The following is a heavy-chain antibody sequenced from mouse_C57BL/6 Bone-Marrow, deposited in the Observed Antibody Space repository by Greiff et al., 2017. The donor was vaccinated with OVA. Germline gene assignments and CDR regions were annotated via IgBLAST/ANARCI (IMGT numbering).Heavy chain of an antibody. CDR1: GFTFSSYG. V-gene: IGHV5-6*01. CDR2: ISSGGSYT. CDR3: ARQRIV. Sequence: EVMLVESGGDLVKPGGSLKLSCAASGFTFSSYGMSWVRQTPDKRLEWVATISSGGSYTYYPDSVKGRVPISRDNAKNTLYLQMSSVRSEDTAMYYCARQRIVWGQGTLVTVSA. J-gene: IGHJ3*01.